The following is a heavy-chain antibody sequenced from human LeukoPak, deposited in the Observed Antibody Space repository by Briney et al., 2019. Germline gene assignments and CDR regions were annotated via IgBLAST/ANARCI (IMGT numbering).Heavy chain of an antibody. CDR3: AREGGSIWFVDY. J-gene: IGHJ4*02. CDR1: GFTFSDHY. V-gene: IGHV3-72*01. Sequence: GGSLRLSCAASGFTFSDHYIDWVRQAPGKGLEWVGRSRDKGNSYTTAYAASVRGRFTISRDDSKNSLYLQMNSLKIEDTAVYYCAREGGSIWFVDYWGQGTLVTVSS. CDR2: SRDKGNSYTT. D-gene: IGHD3-10*01.